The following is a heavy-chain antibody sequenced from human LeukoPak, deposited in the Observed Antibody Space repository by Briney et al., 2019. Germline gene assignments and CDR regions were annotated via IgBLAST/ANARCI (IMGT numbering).Heavy chain of an antibody. Sequence: SETLSLTCTVSGGSISSGSYYWGWIRQPPGKGLEWIGSIYYSGSTYYNPSLKSRVTISVDTSKNQFSLKLSSVTAADTVVYYCARHKTLSFFDYWGQGTLVTVSS. CDR3: ARHKTLSFFDY. CDR1: GGSISSGSYY. CDR2: IYYSGST. V-gene: IGHV4-39*01. D-gene: IGHD2-15*01. J-gene: IGHJ4*02.